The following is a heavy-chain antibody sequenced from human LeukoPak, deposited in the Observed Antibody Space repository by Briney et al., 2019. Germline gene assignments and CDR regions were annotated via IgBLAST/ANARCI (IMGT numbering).Heavy chain of an antibody. Sequence: SETLSLTCSVSGDPISGYSNYKWSWIRQPPGKGLEWIGYIYYHGSTNYNPSLKGRVTFSVDTSKNQFSLKLTSVTAADTAVYYCAREYSAFDYWDQGTLVTVSS. D-gene: IGHD6-13*01. CDR1: GDPISGYSNYK. CDR2: IYYHGST. CDR3: AREYSAFDY. J-gene: IGHJ4*02. V-gene: IGHV4-61*01.